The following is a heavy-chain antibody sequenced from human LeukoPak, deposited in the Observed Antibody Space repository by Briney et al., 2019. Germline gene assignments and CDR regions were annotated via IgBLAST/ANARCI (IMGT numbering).Heavy chain of an antibody. CDR3: ARGKVVAGTPGQNSWDY. CDR1: GGSISNYY. CDR2: IYTSGTT. V-gene: IGHV4-4*07. D-gene: IGHD6-19*01. J-gene: IGHJ4*02. Sequence: SETLSLTCTVSGGSISNYYWNWIRQPAGKGLEWIGRIYTSGTTNYNPSLKSRVSMSVDTSKNQFSLKLSSVTAADTAVYYCARGKVVAGTPGQNSWDYWGQGTLVTVSS.